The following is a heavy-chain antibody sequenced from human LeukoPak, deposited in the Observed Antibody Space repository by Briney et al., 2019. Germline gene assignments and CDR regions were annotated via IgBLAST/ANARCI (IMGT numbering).Heavy chain of an antibody. V-gene: IGHV4-59*01. D-gene: IGHD2-2*01. J-gene: IGHJ6*02. CDR2: IYYSGST. CDR3: ARDRAVVVPAAIGTRGTNYYYGMDV. Sequence: SETLSLTCTVSGGSISSYYWSWIRQPPGKGLEWIGYIYYSGSTNYNPSLKSRVTISVDTSKNQFSLKLSSVTAADTAVYYCARDRAVVVPAAIGTRGTNYYYGMDVWGQGTTVTVSS. CDR1: GGSISSYY.